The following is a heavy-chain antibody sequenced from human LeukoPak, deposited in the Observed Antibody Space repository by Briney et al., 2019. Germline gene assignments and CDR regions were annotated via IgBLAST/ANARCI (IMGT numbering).Heavy chain of an antibody. CDR2: ISGSGGST. CDR3: AKGGRTILANSYFDY. D-gene: IGHD2/OR15-2a*01. J-gene: IGHJ4*02. V-gene: IGHV3-23*01. CDR1: GFTFSSYT. Sequence: GGSLRLSCAASGFTFSSYTMSWVRQAPGKGLEWVSAISGSGGSTYYADSVKGRFTISRDNSKNTLYLQMNSLRAEDTAVYYCAKGGRTILANSYFDYWGQGTLVTVSS.